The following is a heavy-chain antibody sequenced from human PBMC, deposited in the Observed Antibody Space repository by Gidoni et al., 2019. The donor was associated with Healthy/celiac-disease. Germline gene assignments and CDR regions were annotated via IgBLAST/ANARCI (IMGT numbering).Heavy chain of an antibody. CDR1: GGSISSGGYY. D-gene: IGHD2-21*02. J-gene: IGHJ2*01. CDR2: IYYSGST. CDR3: AHSSYCGGDCDYWYFDL. V-gene: IGHV4-31*03. Sequence: QVQLQESGPGLVKPSQTLSLTCPVSGGSISSGGYYWSWIRQHPGKGLEWIGYIYYSGSTYYNPSLKSRVTISVDTSKNQCSLKRSSVTAADTAVYYCAHSSYCGGDCDYWYFDLWGRGTLVTVSS.